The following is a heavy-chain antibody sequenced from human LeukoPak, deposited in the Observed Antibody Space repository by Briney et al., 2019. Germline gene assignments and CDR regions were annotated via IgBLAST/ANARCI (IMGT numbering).Heavy chain of an antibody. V-gene: IGHV3-23*01. J-gene: IGHJ6*01. D-gene: IGHD3-9*01. CDR3: AKDRPRYYDILTGYYSYYYYYGMDV. CDR1: GFTLSSYA. CDR2: ISASGGGT. Sequence: PGGSLRLSCAASGFTLSSYAMSWVRQAPGKGLEWVSSISASGGGTYYADSVKGRFTISRDNSKNTLYLQMNSLRAEDTAVYYCAKDRPRYYDILTGYYSYYYYYGMDVWGQGTTVTVSS.